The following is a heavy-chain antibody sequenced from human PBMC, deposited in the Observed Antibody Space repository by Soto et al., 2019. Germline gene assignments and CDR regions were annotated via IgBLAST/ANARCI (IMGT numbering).Heavy chain of an antibody. Sequence: GGSLRLSCAASGFTFSSYGMHWVRQAPGKGLEWVAVISYDGSNKYYADSVKGRFTISRDNSKNTLYLQMNSLRAEDTAVYYCAKDGDRGATRRGTYYYYYYGMDVWGQGTTVTVSS. CDR3: AKDGDRGATRRGTYYYYYYGMDV. CDR2: ISYDGSNK. D-gene: IGHD1-26*01. V-gene: IGHV3-30*18. J-gene: IGHJ6*02. CDR1: GFTFSSYG.